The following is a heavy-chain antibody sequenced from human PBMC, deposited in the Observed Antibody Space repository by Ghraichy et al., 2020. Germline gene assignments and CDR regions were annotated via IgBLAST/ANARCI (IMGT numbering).Heavy chain of an antibody. J-gene: IGHJ6*02. CDR1: GYTFTIYG. V-gene: IGHV7-4-1*02. CDR2: INTNTGNP. CDR3: ARGVDGTDFGVVPSIYYYYYGMDV. Sequence: ASVKVSCKASGYTFTIYGINWMRQAPGPGLEWMGWINTNTGNPTYAQGFTGRFVFSFDTSVSTTYLQISSLKAEDTAVYYCARGVDGTDFGVVPSIYYYYYGMDVWGQGTTVNVSS. D-gene: IGHD3-3*01.